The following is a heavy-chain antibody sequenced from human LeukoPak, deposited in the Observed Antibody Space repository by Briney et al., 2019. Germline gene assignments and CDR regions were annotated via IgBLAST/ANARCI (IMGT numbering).Heavy chain of an antibody. CDR1: GYTFTAYY. CDR2: INPNSGGT. Sequence: ASVKVSCKASGYTFTAYYMHWVRQAPGQGLEWMGWINPNSGGTNYAQKFQGRVTMTRDTSISTAYMELSRLRSDDTAVYYCARDCYDSSGFGAIDIWGQGTTVTVSS. J-gene: IGHJ3*02. CDR3: ARDCYDSSGFGAIDI. V-gene: IGHV1-2*02. D-gene: IGHD3-22*01.